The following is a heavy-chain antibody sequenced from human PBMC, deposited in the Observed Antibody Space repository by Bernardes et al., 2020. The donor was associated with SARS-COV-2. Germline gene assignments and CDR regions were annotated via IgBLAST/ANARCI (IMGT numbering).Heavy chain of an antibody. Sequence: GRSLRLSCASSVIPFRTYWMHWVRQAPGKGLVWVSRINSPGTILHYADFVKGRFTMSRDNAKNTLYVQMNSLRAEDTAVYYCARSTGYSYDAFDIWGQGTMDTV. J-gene: IGHJ3*02. V-gene: IGHV3-74*01. D-gene: IGHD3-22*01. CDR2: INSPGTIL. CDR1: VIPFRTYW. CDR3: ARSTGYSYDAFDI.